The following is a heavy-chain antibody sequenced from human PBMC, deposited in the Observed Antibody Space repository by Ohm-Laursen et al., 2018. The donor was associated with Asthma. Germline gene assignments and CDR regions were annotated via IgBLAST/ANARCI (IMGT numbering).Heavy chain of an antibody. D-gene: IGHD1-7*01. CDR2: ITTGSSTI. Sequence: SLRLSCAASGFTFSNYNMIWVRQAPGKGLDWVSSITTGSSTIYYADSVRGRFTVSTDKVTNSLYLQINSLRPEDTAVYYCASSEKRYNWNSRRDYHYAMDVWGRGTTVTVSS. CDR3: ASSEKRYNWNSRRDYHYAMDV. CDR1: GFTFSNYN. J-gene: IGHJ6*02. V-gene: IGHV3-48*01.